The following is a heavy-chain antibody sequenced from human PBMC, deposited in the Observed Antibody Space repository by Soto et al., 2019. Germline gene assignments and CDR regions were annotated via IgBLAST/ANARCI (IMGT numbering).Heavy chain of an antibody. CDR3: ARDLGSAPKVLRFLEWFLDAFDI. CDR2: ISYDGNIK. V-gene: IGHV3-30*03. CDR1: GFTFSSYA. J-gene: IGHJ3*02. D-gene: IGHD3-3*01. Sequence: GGSLRLSCAASGFTFSSYAMHWVRQAPGKGLEWVAVISYDGNIKYYADSLKGRFTISRDNSKNTLYLQMNSLRAEDTAVYYCARDLGSAPKVLRFLEWFLDAFDIWGQGTMVTVSS.